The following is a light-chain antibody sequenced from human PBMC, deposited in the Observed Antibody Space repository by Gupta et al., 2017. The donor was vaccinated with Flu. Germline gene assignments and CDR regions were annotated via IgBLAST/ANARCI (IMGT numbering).Light chain of an antibody. Sequence: EIVLTQSPGTLSLSPGERATLSCRASQSISNRPLAWYQQKPGQAPRLLIYGAFNRATGVPDRFSGSGSGTDFTLTISRREQEDFAVYFCQQFGSSPLYSFGQGTKLEIK. CDR1: QSISNRP. J-gene: IGKJ2*03. V-gene: IGKV3-20*01. CDR3: QQFGSSPLYS. CDR2: GAF.